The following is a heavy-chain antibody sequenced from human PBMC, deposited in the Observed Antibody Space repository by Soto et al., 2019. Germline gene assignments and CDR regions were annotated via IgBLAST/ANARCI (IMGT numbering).Heavy chain of an antibody. CDR3: AAELYSGGRGWSYDI. Sequence: QIQVVQSGPEVKKPGTSVKVSCKTSGIIFSNSAVQWVRQARGQSLEWLGYIIIAGGGTKYSQNLQGKITITRDMSTNPAYMQLTSLRSEDMASYYCAAELYSGGRGWSYDIWGQGTMITVSS. CDR2: IIIAGGGT. D-gene: IGHD2-15*01. J-gene: IGHJ3*02. V-gene: IGHV1-58*01. CDR1: GIIFSNSA.